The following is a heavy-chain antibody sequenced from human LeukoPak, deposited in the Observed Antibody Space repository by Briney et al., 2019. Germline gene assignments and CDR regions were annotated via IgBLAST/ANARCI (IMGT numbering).Heavy chain of an antibody. CDR1: GGSINSYY. J-gene: IGHJ4*02. CDR3: ARGPAWYFND. CDR2: IYYSGGT. Sequence: SETLSLTCTVSGGSINSYYWSWLRQPPGKGLEWIGYIYYSGGTNYNPSLMSRATISEDTSKNQFSLKLSSVTAADTAIYYCARGPAWYFNDWGQGTLVTVSS. V-gene: IGHV4-59*01.